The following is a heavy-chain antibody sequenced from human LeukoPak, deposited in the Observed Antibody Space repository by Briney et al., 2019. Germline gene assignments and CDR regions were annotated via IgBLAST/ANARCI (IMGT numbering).Heavy chain of an antibody. CDR3: VRGGYRGFDYEY. J-gene: IGHJ4*02. V-gene: IGHV3-21*01. Sequence: GESLRLSCAATGFTFSTYSMNWLRLAPGKGLEWVSSISPDSNYKYYVDSVKGRFTISRDNAKSSLYLQMNSLRAEDTAVYHCVRGGYRGFDYEYWGQGTLVTVSS. CDR1: GFTFSTYS. D-gene: IGHD5-12*01. CDR2: ISPDSNYK.